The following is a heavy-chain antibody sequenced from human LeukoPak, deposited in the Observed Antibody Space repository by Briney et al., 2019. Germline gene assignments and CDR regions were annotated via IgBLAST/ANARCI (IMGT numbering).Heavy chain of an antibody. J-gene: IGHJ4*02. D-gene: IGHD6-13*01. CDR2: ISYDGSNK. CDR3: ARGTYKVAAAGTDFDY. CDR1: GFTFSSYA. Sequence: GGSLRLSCAASGFTFSSYAMHWVRQAPGKGLEWVAVISYDGSNKYYADSVKGRFTISRDNSKNTLYLQMNSLRAEDTAVYYCARGTYKVAAAGTDFDYWGQGTLVTVSS. V-gene: IGHV3-30*04.